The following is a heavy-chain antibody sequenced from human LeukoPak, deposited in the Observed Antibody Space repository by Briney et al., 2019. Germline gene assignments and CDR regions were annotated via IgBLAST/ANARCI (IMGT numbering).Heavy chain of an antibody. CDR2: ISGVGDIT. J-gene: IGHJ4*02. CDR1: GFTFADYA. CDR3: EKDSRRNYYGSGSFDY. D-gene: IGHD3-10*01. Sequence: GGSLRLSCAASGFTFADYAMHWVRHAPGKSLEWVSLISGVGDITYYAESVKGLIRIYRDKSNNSLYMIMNSMRSEGTDLYSCEKDSRRNYYGSGSFDYWGQGTLVTVSS. V-gene: IGHV3-43*02.